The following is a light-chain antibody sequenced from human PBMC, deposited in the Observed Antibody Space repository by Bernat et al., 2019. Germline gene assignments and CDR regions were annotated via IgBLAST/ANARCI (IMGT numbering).Light chain of an antibody. CDR1: QVIGTY. CDR2: GAS. V-gene: IGKV1-9*01. Sequence: DIQLTQSPPFLSASVGDRVTITCRASQVIGTYLAWYQQKPGKAPNLLMYGASTVQTGVPSRFSGSGSGTEFPLTISSLRPEDFATYHCQQLNSYQITFGQGTRLEIK. CDR3: QQLNSYQIT. J-gene: IGKJ5*01.